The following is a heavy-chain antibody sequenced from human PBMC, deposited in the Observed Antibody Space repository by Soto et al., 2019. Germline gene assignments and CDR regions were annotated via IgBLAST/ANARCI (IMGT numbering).Heavy chain of an antibody. CDR1: GFTFSSYG. CDR2: ISYDGSNK. CDR3: AKDLPPYGDYQYFQH. Sequence: PGGSVRLSCAASGFTFSSYGMHWVRQAPGKGLEWVAVISYDGSNKYYADSVKGRFTISRDNSKNTLYLQMNSLRAEDTAVYYCAKDLPPYGDYQYFQHWGQGTLVTVSS. V-gene: IGHV3-30*18. D-gene: IGHD4-17*01. J-gene: IGHJ1*01.